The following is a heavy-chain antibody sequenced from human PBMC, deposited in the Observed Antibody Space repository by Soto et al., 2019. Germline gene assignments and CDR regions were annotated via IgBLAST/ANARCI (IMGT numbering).Heavy chain of an antibody. Sequence: EVQLVESGGGLVQPGGSLRLSCAGSGFTFSNYWMYWVRQAPGKGLEWVSRIDHDGPTDYADSVRGRFTISRDNAENTLYLQMNSLRPEDTAVYYCVRDSHGDYWGQGTLVTVSS. CDR2: IDHDGPT. CDR1: GFTFSNYW. V-gene: IGHV3-74*01. J-gene: IGHJ4*02. CDR3: VRDSHGDY.